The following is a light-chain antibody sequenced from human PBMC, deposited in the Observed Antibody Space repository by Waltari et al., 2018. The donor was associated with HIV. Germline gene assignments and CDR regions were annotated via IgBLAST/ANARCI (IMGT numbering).Light chain of an antibody. Sequence: EIVLTQFPGTLALAPGERANLSCRASQTITTSYLAWYHQKPGQAPRLLIYGASSRATGIPDRFSGSGSGTDFTLTISRLEPEDFAVYYCQQSGTSITFGGGTKVEIK. CDR1: QTITTSY. CDR2: GAS. CDR3: QQSGTSIT. J-gene: IGKJ4*01. V-gene: IGKV3-20*01.